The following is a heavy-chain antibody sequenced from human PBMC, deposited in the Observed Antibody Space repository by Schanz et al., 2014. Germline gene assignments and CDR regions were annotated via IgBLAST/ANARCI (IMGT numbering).Heavy chain of an antibody. Sequence: VQLEQSGAEVKKPGSSVKVSCKASGGTFSTYTISWVRQAPGQGLEWMGRIIPILGIANYAQKFQGRVTITADKSSFTAYMDVSSLRSDDADVYYCARLSVAGRPHVNYWYFDLWGRGTLVTVSS. CDR2: IIPILGIA. CDR1: GGTFSTYT. D-gene: IGHD6-19*01. CDR3: ARLSVAGRPHVNYWYFDL. J-gene: IGHJ2*01. V-gene: IGHV1-69*02.